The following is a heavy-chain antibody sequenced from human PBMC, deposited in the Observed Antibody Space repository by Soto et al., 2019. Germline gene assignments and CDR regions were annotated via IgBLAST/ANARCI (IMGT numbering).Heavy chain of an antibody. D-gene: IGHD4-17*01. Sequence: QVTLKESGPVLVKPTETLTLTCTVSGFSLSNARMGVSWIRQPPGKALEWLAHIFSNDEKSYSTSLKSRPTTSKATSKRQAVLTMTNMDPVDTATYYCARISSLFLSGYGDYELGPDGFDIWGQGTMVTVAS. CDR3: ARISSLFLSGYGDYELGPDGFDI. CDR2: IFSNDEK. J-gene: IGHJ3*02. V-gene: IGHV2-26*01. CDR1: GFSLSNARMG.